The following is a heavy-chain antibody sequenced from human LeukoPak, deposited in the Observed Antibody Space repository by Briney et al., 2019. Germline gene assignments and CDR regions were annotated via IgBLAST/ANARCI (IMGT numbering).Heavy chain of an antibody. CDR1: RSSISSDYF. Sequence: NPSETLSLTCTVSRSSISSDYFGGWMRQPPGEGLEWIGSLFHSGNTYYNPSLKSRITFSLDTTKKHLSLKLSSGTAPDTAVYYCARGLYDSVGIPAAMRFDPWGQGILVTVSS. D-gene: IGHD2-2*01. CDR2: LFHSGNT. CDR3: ARGLYDSVGIPAAMRFDP. V-gene: IGHV4-38-2*02. J-gene: IGHJ5*02.